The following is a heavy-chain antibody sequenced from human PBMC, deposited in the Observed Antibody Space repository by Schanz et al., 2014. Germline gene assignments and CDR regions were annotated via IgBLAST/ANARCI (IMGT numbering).Heavy chain of an antibody. V-gene: IGHV3-23*01. D-gene: IGHD2-2*01. J-gene: IGHJ3*02. CDR1: GITFSDYA. Sequence: EVQLLESGGALEQPGGSLRLSCAASGITFSDYAMSWVRQAPGKGLEWVSTIASGGSHTFYADSVTGRFTISGDNSKNTLYLQMNSLRDEDTAMYYCAKRCSSTSCSHGAFDIWGQGTMVTVSS. CDR3: AKRCSSTSCSHGAFDI. CDR2: IASGGSHT.